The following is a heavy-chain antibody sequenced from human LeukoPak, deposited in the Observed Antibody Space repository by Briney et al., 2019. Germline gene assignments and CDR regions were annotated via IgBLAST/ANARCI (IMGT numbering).Heavy chain of an antibody. Sequence: SETLSLTCAVYGGSFSDYYWTWIRQPPGKGLEWIGEINHNGSTNCNPSLNGRVTISVDTSKNQFSLKLSSVTAADTAVYYCARSDYGDYEGQYYFDYWGQGTLVTVSS. CDR3: ARSDYGDYEGQYYFDY. J-gene: IGHJ4*02. V-gene: IGHV4-34*01. CDR2: INHNGST. CDR1: GGSFSDYY. D-gene: IGHD4-17*01.